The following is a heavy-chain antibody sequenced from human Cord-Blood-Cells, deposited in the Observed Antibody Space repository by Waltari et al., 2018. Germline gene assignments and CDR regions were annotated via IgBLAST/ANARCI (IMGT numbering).Heavy chain of an antibody. J-gene: IGHJ2*01. V-gene: IGHV1-2*04. Sequence: QVQLVQSGAEVKKTGDSVKVLCRASGYTFNVYYLHWVRQAPGKGLEWMGWINPKSGGTNYAQNFQGWVTMTRDTSISTAYMELSRLRSDDPAVYYCARGAAGESYWYFDLWGRGTLVTVSS. CDR1: GYTFNVYY. CDR2: INPKSGGT. D-gene: IGHD7-27*01. CDR3: ARGAAGESYWYFDL.